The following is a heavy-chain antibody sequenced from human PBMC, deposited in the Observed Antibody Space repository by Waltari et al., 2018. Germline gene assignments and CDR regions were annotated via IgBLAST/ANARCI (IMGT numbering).Heavy chain of an antibody. CDR2: IKSKNNGGTA. J-gene: IGHJ5*02. CDR1: GVICADAR. Sequence: VLLVVSGAGLVKPGGSIRLSCSGFGVICADARLTRLRQAPGKGLEGVGRIKSKNNGGTADYAAPVKGRFTISRDDSKNMVYLQMNSLKTEDTAVYYCVGSRNHDWFDPCGQGTLVTVSS. D-gene: IGHD3-10*01. V-gene: IGHV3-15*01. CDR3: VGSRNHDWFDP.